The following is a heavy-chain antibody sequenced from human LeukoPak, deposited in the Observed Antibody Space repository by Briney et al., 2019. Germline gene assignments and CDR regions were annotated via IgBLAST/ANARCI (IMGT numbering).Heavy chain of an antibody. D-gene: IGHD3-10*01. J-gene: IGHJ4*02. Sequence: GASVKVSCKASGYTFTSYYMHWVRQAPGQGLEWMGIINPSGGSTSYAQKFQGRVTMTRDTSISTAYMELSRLRSDDTAVYYCARDSLASTAMVRGVTVAYWGQGTLVTVSS. CDR2: INPSGGST. CDR1: GYTFTSYY. CDR3: ARDSLASTAMVRGVTVAY. V-gene: IGHV1-46*01.